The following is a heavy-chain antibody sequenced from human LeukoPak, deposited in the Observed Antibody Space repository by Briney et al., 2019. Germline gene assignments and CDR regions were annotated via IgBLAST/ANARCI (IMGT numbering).Heavy chain of an antibody. CDR3: ASVSTSSDFGY. D-gene: IGHD2-2*01. J-gene: IGHJ4*02. CDR1: GYTFTSYD. Sequence: AASVKVSCKASGYTFTSYDINWVRQAPGQGLEWMGWITPNSGGTNYAQKFQGRVTMTRDTSISTAYMELSRLRSDDTAVYYCASVSTSSDFGYWGQGTLVTVSS. V-gene: IGHV1-2*02. CDR2: ITPNSGGT.